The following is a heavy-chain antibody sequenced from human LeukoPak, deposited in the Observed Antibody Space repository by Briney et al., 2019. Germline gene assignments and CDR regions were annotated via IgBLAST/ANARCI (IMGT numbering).Heavy chain of an antibody. CDR3: AKERAGYTNPYYFDY. D-gene: IGHD3-16*02. V-gene: IGHV3-30*04. CDR2: VSYDESYK. Sequence: GRSLRLSCAASGFTFSTYTMHWVRQAPGKGLEWVTVVSYDESYKYYAESVRGRFTISRDNSKNTLYLHMNGLRAEDTAVYYCAKERAGYTNPYYFDYWGQGTLVTVSS. CDR1: GFTFSTYT. J-gene: IGHJ4*02.